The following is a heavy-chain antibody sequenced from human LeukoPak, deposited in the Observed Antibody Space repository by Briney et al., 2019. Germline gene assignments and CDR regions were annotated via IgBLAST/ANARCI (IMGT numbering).Heavy chain of an antibody. D-gene: IGHD3-3*01. V-gene: IGHV4-39*07. J-gene: IGHJ4*02. CDR2: IYYSGST. CDR3: ARAGSRYYDFWSGYGKQYYFDY. Sequence: PSETLSLTCTVSGGSISSSSYYWGWIRQPPGKGLEWIGSIYYSGSTYYNPSLKSRVTISVDTSKNQFSLKLSSVTAADTAVYYCARAGSRYYDFWSGYGKQYYFDYWGQGTLVTVSS. CDR1: GGSISSSSYY.